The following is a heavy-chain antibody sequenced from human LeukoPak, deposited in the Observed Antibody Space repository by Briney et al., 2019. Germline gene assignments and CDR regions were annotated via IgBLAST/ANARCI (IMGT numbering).Heavy chain of an antibody. V-gene: IGHV4-59*01. D-gene: IGHD3-9*01. CDR3: ARVSGDILTGYWSWFDP. CDR2: IYYSGST. Sequence: SETLSLTCTVSGGSISSYYWSWIRQPPGKGLEWIGYIYYSGSTNYNPSLKSRVTISVDTSKNQFSLKLSSVTAADTAVYYCARVSGDILTGYWSWFDPWGQGTLVTVSS. J-gene: IGHJ5*02. CDR1: GGSISSYY.